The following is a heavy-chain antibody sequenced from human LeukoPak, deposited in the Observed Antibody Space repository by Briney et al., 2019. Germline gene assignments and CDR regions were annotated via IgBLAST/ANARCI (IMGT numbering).Heavy chain of an antibody. J-gene: IGHJ4*02. D-gene: IGHD6-19*01. CDR2: ITSSSSTI. CDR3: ARGSSGWADY. Sequence: GGSLRLSCVASGFTFSSYSMNRVRQAPGKGLEWVSYITSSSSTIYYADSVKGRFTISRDNAKNSLYLQMNSLRDEDTAVYYCARGSSGWADYWGQGTLVTVSS. V-gene: IGHV3-48*02. CDR1: GFTFSSYS.